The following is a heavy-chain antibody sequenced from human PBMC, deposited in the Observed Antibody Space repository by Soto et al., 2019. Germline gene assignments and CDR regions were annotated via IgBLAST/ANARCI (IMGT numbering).Heavy chain of an antibody. V-gene: IGHV3-21*01. J-gene: IGHJ4*02. CDR2: ISSSSSYI. Sequence: VGSLRLSCAASGFTFSSYSMNWVRQAPGKGLEWVSSISSSSSYIYYADSVKGRFTISRDNAKNSLYLQMNSLRAEDTAVYYCARDGTVDTMVRGVITYWGQGTLVTVSS. CDR1: GFTFSSYS. D-gene: IGHD3-10*01. CDR3: ARDGTVDTMVRGVITY.